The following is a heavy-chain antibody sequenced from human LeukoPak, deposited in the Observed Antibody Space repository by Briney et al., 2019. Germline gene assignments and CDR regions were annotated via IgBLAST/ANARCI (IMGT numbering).Heavy chain of an antibody. Sequence: PVASVKVSCKASGGTFSSYAISWVRQAPGQGLEWMGGIIPIFGTANYAQKFQGRVTITTDESTSTAYMELSSLRSQDSAVYYREAYGSGSYLSPFDYCGEGSLVTVSS. D-gene: IGHD3-10*01. CDR3: EAYGSGSYLSPFDY. V-gene: IGHV1-69*05. CDR1: GGTFSSYA. J-gene: IGHJ4*02. CDR2: IIPIFGTA.